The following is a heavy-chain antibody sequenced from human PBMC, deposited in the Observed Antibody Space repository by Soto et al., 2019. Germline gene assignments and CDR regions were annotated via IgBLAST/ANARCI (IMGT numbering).Heavy chain of an antibody. CDR1: GFIFSSYD. J-gene: IGHJ4*02. Sequence: GGSLRLSCAASGFIFSSYDMHWVRQASGKGLEWVSATGTTGDTYYSDAVKGRFTVSRDDANKILYLQLTSLSAGDTAMYYCVRSYSSGLDSWGQGTLVTVSS. D-gene: IGHD6-19*01. CDR2: TGTTGDT. CDR3: VRSYSSGLDS. V-gene: IGHV3-13*01.